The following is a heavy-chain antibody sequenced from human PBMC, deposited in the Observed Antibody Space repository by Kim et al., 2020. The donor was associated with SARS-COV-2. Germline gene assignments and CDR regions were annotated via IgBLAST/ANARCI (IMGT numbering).Heavy chain of an antibody. CDR1: GLTLSTYD. CDR3: VPLRLSSFDP. Sequence: GGSLRLSCAASGLTLSTYDMRWVRQAPGKGLEWLSFISYSAATIYHADAVKGRFTISRDNDKNSQYLQMNRPGEEATAVYYCVPLRLSSFDPCSQGTRVT. D-gene: IGHD6-13*01. J-gene: IGHJ5*02. CDR2: ISYSAATI. V-gene: IGHV3-48*02.